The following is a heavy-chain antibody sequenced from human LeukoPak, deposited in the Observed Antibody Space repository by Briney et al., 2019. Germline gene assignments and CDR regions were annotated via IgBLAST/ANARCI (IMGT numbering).Heavy chain of an antibody. CDR3: ARDSGWYSSTNYFDY. Sequence: ASVKVSCKASGYTFTGYYMHWVRQAPGQGLEWMGWINPNSGGTNYAQKFQGRVTTTRDTSISTAYMELTRLRSDDTAAFYCARDSGWYSSTNYFDYWGQGTLVTVSS. CDR2: INPNSGGT. D-gene: IGHD6-19*01. CDR1: GYTFTGYY. V-gene: IGHV1-2*02. J-gene: IGHJ4*02.